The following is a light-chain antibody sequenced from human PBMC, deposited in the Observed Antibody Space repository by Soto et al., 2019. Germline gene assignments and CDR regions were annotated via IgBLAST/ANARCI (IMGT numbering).Light chain of an antibody. CDR2: EVS. Sequence: QSALTQPASLSGSPGQSITISCTGTSSDVGGYDYVSWYQLHPGKAPKLMVFEVSNRPSGVSYRFSGSKSGNTASLTISGLLAEDEADYFCSSYSISTAYLFGTGTKVTVL. J-gene: IGLJ1*01. CDR1: SSDVGGYDY. CDR3: SSYSISTAYL. V-gene: IGLV2-14*01.